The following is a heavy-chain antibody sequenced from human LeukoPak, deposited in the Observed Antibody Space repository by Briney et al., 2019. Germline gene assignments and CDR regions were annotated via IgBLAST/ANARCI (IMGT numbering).Heavy chain of an antibody. CDR2: IYYSGST. J-gene: IGHJ4*02. Sequence: SETLSLTCTVSGGSISSYYWSWIRQPPGKGLEWIGYIYYSGSTNYNPSLKSRVTISVDTSKNQFSLKLSSGTAADTAVYYCASSYYGPWPGDYWGQGTLVTVSS. CDR3: ASSYYGPWPGDY. D-gene: IGHD3-10*01. CDR1: GGSISSYY. V-gene: IGHV4-59*01.